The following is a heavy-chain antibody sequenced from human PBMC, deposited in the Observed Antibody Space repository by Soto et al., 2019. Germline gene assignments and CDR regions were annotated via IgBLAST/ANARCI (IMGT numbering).Heavy chain of an antibody. CDR2: IYYSGNT. V-gene: IGHV4-31*03. Sequence: QVQLQESGPGLVKPSQTLSLTCTVSGGSISSGGYYWSWIRQHPGKGLEWIGYIYYSGNTYYNPTLKSRLTISVDTSKNQFSLKLSSVTAADTAVYYCASNPDYGDPNWFDPWGQGTLVTVSS. CDR1: GGSISSGGYY. CDR3: ASNPDYGDPNWFDP. J-gene: IGHJ5*02. D-gene: IGHD4-17*01.